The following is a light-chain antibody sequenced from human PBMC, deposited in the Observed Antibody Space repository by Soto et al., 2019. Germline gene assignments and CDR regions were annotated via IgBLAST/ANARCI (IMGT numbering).Light chain of an antibody. J-gene: IGLJ1*01. CDR2: DVS. CDR1: RSDVGGYNY. Sequence: QSALTQPASVSGSPGQSITVSCTATRSDVGGYNYVPWYQQHPGKAPKLMIQDVSNRPSAVSSRFSGSKSGNTASLNASGLRAEDEADYYCSSYTSASTLYVFGTGTKLTVL. V-gene: IGLV2-14*03. CDR3: SSYTSASTLYV.